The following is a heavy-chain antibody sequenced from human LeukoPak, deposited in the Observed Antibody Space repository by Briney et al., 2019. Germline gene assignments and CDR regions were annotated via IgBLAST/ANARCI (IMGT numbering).Heavy chain of an antibody. J-gene: IGHJ4*02. CDR2: ISGSGGGT. CDR1: GFTFSSYA. Sequence: QTGGSLRLSCAASGFTFSSYAMSWVRQAPEKGLEGVSNISGSGGGTYYADSVKGRFTISRDDSKNTLYLQMNSLRAEDTAVYYCVKDLGRYRSNCFDYWGQGTLVTVSS. V-gene: IGHV3-23*01. D-gene: IGHD1-26*01. CDR3: VKDLGRYRSNCFDY.